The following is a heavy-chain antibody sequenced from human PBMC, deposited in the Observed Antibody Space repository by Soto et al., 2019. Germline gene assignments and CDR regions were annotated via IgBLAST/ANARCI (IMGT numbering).Heavy chain of an antibody. D-gene: IGHD6-6*01. Sequence: ASVKVSCKASGYTFTSYGISWVRQAPGQGLEWMGWIRAYNGNTNYAQKLQGRVTMTTDTSTSTAYMELRSLRSDDTAVYYCARDNETGMAARPGYFQHWGQGTLVTVSS. CDR3: ARDNETGMAARPGYFQH. CDR2: IRAYNGNT. J-gene: IGHJ1*01. V-gene: IGHV1-18*01. CDR1: GYTFTSYG.